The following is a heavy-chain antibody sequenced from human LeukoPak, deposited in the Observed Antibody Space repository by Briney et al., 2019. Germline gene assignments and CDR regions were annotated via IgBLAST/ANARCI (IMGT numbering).Heavy chain of an antibody. CDR3: VGSIRTYYFDY. V-gene: IGHV4-59*01. CDR2: IYYSGST. D-gene: IGHD3-10*01. CDR1: GASIRCYY. Sequence: KPSETLSLTCTVSGASIRCYYWSWIRQPPGKGLEWIGYIYYSGSTNYNPSLKSRVTISVDTSKNQFSLKLSSVTAADTAVYYCVGSIRTYYFDYWGQGTLVTVSS. J-gene: IGHJ4*02.